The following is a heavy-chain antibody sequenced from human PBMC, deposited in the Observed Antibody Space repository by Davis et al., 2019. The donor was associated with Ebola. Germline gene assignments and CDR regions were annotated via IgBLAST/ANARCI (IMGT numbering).Heavy chain of an antibody. J-gene: IGHJ4*02. CDR1: GFTFSSYG. D-gene: IGHD6-6*01. CDR2: ISYDGSNK. CDR3: ANGGGSSSPGGDY. Sequence: PGGSLRLSCAASGFTFSSYGMHWVRQAPGKGLEWVAVISYDGSNKYYADSVKGRFTISRDNSKNTLYLQMNSLRAEDTAVYYCANGGGSSSPGGDYWGQGTLVTVSS. V-gene: IGHV3-30*18.